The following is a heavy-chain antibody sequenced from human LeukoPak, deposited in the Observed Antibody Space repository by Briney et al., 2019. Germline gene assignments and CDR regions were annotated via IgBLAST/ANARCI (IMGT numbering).Heavy chain of an antibody. V-gene: IGHV1-18*01. CDR1: GYTFTSYG. J-gene: IGHJ4*02. Sequence: ASVKVSCKASGYTFTSYGISWVRQAPGQGLEWMGWISAYNGNTNYAQKLQGRVTMTTDTSTSTAYMELRSLRSDDTVVYYCARDRGAHSSGWYYGYYWGQGTLVTVSS. CDR2: ISAYNGNT. D-gene: IGHD6-19*01. CDR3: ARDRGAHSSGWYYGYY.